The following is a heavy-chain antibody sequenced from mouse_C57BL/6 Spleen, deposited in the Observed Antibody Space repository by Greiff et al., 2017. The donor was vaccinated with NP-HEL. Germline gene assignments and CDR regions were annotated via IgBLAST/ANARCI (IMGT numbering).Heavy chain of an antibody. J-gene: IGHJ4*01. D-gene: IGHD2-12*01. CDR1: GYTFTSYW. Sequence: VQLQQSGAELVKPGASVKLSCKASGYTFTSYWMQWVKQRPGQGLEWIGEIDPSDSYTNYNQKFKGKATLTVDPSSSTAYMQLSSLTSEDSAVYYCARYENAMDYWGQGTSVTVSS. V-gene: IGHV1-50*01. CDR2: IDPSDSYT. CDR3: ARYENAMDY.